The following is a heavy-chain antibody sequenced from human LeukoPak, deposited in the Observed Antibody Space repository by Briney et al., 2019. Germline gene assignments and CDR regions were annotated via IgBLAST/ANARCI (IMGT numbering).Heavy chain of an antibody. CDR2: ISAYNGNT. CDR1: GYTFTSYG. J-gene: IGHJ6*03. CDR3: ASSVAATKLYYYYYYMDV. D-gene: IGHD2-15*01. V-gene: IGHV1-18*01. Sequence: ASVKVSCKASGYTFTSYGISWVRQAPGQGLEWMGWISAYNGNTNYAQKLQGRVTMTTDTSTSTAYMELRSLRSDDTAVYYCASSVAATKLYYYYYYMDVWGKGTTVTISS.